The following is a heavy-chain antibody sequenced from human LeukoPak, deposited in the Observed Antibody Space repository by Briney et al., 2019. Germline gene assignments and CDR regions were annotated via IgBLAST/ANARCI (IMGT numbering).Heavy chain of an antibody. J-gene: IGHJ5*02. V-gene: IGHV3-30*04. CDR2: IPYDGSNK. Sequence: GGSLRLSCAASGFTFSSYAMHWVRQAPGKGLEWVAVIPYDGSNKYYADSVKGRFTISRDNSKNTLYLQMNSLRAEDTAVYYCASQYSGYDYTPWGQGTLVTVSS. D-gene: IGHD5-12*01. CDR3: ASQYSGYDYTP. CDR1: GFTFSSYA.